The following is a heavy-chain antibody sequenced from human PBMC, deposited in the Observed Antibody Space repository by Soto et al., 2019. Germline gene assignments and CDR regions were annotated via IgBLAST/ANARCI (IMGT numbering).Heavy chain of an antibody. V-gene: IGHV1-3*04. D-gene: IGHD3-10*01. CDR2: INTGSGDT. Sequence: QVQLAQSGAEVKKPGASVKVSCKASGYSFTTYEIHWVRQAPGQRLEWMGWINTGSGDTTYSHYFQGSVTFTRDPSATTAYMELSNLGSEDTAVYSCARGPYGSGNQYFDFWGQGTLVTVSS. J-gene: IGHJ4*02. CDR1: GYSFTTYE. CDR3: ARGPYGSGNQYFDF.